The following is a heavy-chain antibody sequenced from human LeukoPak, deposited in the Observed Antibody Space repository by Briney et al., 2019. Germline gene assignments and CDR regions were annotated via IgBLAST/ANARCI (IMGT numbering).Heavy chain of an antibody. V-gene: IGHV1-69*04. CDR1: GGTFSSYA. CDR3: ARLRGEQDRSFDY. CDR2: IIPILGIA. D-gene: IGHD3-16*01. J-gene: IGHJ4*02. Sequence: PVASVKVYCKASGGTFSSYAISWVRQAPGQGLEWMGRIIPILGIANYAQKFQGRVTITADKSTSTAYMELSSLRSEDTAVYYCARLRGEQDRSFDYWGQGTLVTVSS.